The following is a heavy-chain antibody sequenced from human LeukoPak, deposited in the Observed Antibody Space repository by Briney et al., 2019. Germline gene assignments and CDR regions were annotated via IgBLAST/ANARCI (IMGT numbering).Heavy chain of an antibody. V-gene: IGHV3-23*01. Sequence: GGSLRLSCAASGFTFSTYAMSWVRQPPGKGLEWVSAVTGSGGNTYYADSVKGRFTISRDNSKNTVYLQVNSLRAEDTAVYYCAKTSGWPYYFDYWGQGTLVTVSS. CDR1: GFTFSTYA. J-gene: IGHJ4*02. CDR2: VTGSGGNT. D-gene: IGHD6-19*01. CDR3: AKTSGWPYYFDY.